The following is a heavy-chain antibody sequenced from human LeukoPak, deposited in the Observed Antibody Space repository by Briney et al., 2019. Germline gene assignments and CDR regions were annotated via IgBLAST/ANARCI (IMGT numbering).Heavy chain of an antibody. CDR2: ISSGSSYI. Sequence: PGGSLRLSCAASGFTFSTYGMNWVRQAPGKGLEWVSSISSGSSYIYYADSVEGRFTISRDNAKNSLSLQMNSLRAEDTAVYYCARVRNDFTATTPGVYWYFDLWGRGTLVTVSS. V-gene: IGHV3-21*01. J-gene: IGHJ2*01. D-gene: IGHD4-17*01. CDR1: GFTFSTYG. CDR3: ARVRNDFTATTPGVYWYFDL.